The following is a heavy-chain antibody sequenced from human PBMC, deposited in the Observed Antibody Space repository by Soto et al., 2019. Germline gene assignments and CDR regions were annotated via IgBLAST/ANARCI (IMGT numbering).Heavy chain of an antibody. J-gene: IGHJ6*03. V-gene: IGHV1-18*01. Sequence: ASVKVSCKASGYTFTSYGISWVRQAPGQGLEWMGWISAYNGNTNYAQKLQGRVTMTTDTSTSTAYMELRSLRSDDTAVYYCARDSDGGGLNNIVVPAAMGYYYYYMDVWGKGTTVTVSS. CDR2: ISAYNGNT. D-gene: IGHD2-2*01. CDR1: GYTFTSYG. CDR3: ARDSDGGGLNNIVVPAAMGYYYYYMDV.